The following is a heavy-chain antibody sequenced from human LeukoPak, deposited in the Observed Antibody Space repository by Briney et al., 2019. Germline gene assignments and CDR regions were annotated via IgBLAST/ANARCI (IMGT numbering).Heavy chain of an antibody. V-gene: IGHV3-64*01. CDR2: ISSNGGST. D-gene: IGHD3-10*01. Sequence: GGSLRLSCAASGFTFSSYAMHWVRQAPGKGLEYVSAISSNGGSTYYANSVKGRFTISRDNSKNTLYLQMGSLRAGDMAVYYCARDLWFGESEPEYYMDVWGKGTTVTVSS. CDR1: GFTFSSYA. J-gene: IGHJ6*03. CDR3: ARDLWFGESEPEYYMDV.